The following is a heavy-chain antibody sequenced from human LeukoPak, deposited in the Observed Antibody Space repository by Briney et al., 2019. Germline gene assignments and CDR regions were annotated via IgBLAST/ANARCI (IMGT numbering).Heavy chain of an antibody. V-gene: IGHV4-34*01. CDR2: INHSGST. D-gene: IGHD2-2*01. Sequence: SETLSLTCAVYGGSFSGYYWSWIRQPPGKGLEWIGEINHSGSTNYNPSLKSRVTISVDTSKNQFSLKLSSVTAADTAVYYCARRSNWCSSTSCPPYYYGMDVWGQGTTVTDSS. CDR3: ARRSNWCSSTSCPPYYYGMDV. J-gene: IGHJ6*02. CDR1: GGSFSGYY.